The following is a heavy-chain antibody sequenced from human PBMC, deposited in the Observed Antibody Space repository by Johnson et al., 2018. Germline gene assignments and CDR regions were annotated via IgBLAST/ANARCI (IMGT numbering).Heavy chain of an antibody. CDR3: ARDISVVPAAFEDYYYGMDV. CDR1: GGTFSSYA. D-gene: IGHD2-2*01. V-gene: IGHV1-69*01. Sequence: VQLLESGAEVKKPGSSVKVSCKASGGTFSSYAISWVRQAPGQGLEWMGGIIPIFGTANYAQKFQGRVTITADESTSTAYMELSSLRSEDTAVYYCARDISVVPAAFEDYYYGMDVWGQGTTVTVSS. CDR2: IIPIFGTA. J-gene: IGHJ6*02.